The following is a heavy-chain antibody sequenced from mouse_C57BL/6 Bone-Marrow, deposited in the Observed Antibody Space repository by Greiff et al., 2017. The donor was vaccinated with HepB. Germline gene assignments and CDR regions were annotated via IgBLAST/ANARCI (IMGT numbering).Heavy chain of an antibody. CDR2: ISNGGGST. V-gene: IGHV5-12*01. CDR3: ARHLLLYAMYY. J-gene: IGHJ4*01. D-gene: IGHD2-10*01. CDR1: GFTFSDYY. Sequence: EVKLVESGGGLVQPGGSLKLSCAASGFTFSDYYMYWVRQTPEKRLEWVAYISNGGGSTYYPDTVKGRFTISRDNAKNTLYLQMSRLKSEDTAMYYCARHLLLYAMYYWGQGTSVTVSS.